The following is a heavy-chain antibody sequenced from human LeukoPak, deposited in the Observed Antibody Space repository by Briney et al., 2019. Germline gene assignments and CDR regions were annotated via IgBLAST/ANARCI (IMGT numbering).Heavy chain of an antibody. CDR2: ISGSGGST. Sequence: GGSLRLSCAASGFTFSSYAMSWVRQAPGKGLEWVSAISGSGGSTYYADSVKGRSTISRDNSKNTLYLQMNSLRAEDTAVYYCAKDGYSSGWYHDYWGQGTLVTVSS. CDR3: AKDGYSSGWYHDY. V-gene: IGHV3-23*01. CDR1: GFTFSSYA. D-gene: IGHD6-19*01. J-gene: IGHJ4*02.